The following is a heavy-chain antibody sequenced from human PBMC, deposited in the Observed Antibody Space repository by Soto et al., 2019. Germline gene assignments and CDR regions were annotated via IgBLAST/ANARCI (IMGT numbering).Heavy chain of an antibody. D-gene: IGHD2-15*01. CDR2: INHSGST. Sequence: SETLSLTCAVYGGSFSGYYWSWIRQPPGKGLEWIGEINHSGSTNYNPSLKSRVTIPVDTSKNQFSLKLSSVPAADTAVYYCARGPVVVVVAATMYNWFDPWGQGTLVTVSS. CDR1: GGSFSGYY. CDR3: ARGPVVVVVAATMYNWFDP. V-gene: IGHV4-34*01. J-gene: IGHJ5*02.